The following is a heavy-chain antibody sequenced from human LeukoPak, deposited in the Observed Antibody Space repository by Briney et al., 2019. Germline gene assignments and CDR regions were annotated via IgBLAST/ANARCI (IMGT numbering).Heavy chain of an antibody. CDR2: MNPNSGNT. V-gene: IGHV1-8*01. J-gene: IGHJ4*02. CDR3: ARGVPRYCRSPGRAAAGSGVY. D-gene: IGHD6-13*01. Sequence: GASVKVSCKASGYTFTSYDINWVRQATGQGLEWMGWMNPNSGNTGYAQKFQGRVTMTGNTSISTAYMELSSLRSEDTAVYYCARGVPRYCRSPGRAAAGSGVYWGQGTLVTVSS. CDR1: GYTFTSYD.